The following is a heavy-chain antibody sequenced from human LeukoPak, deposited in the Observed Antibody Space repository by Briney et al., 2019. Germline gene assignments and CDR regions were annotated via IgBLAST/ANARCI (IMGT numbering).Heavy chain of an antibody. CDR2: INSDGSST. J-gene: IGHJ4*02. CDR1: GFTFSNYW. CDR3: ARGGYYSNSCFDY. Sequence: GGSLRLSCAASGFTFSNYWMHWVRQAPGKGLVWVSHINSDGSSTNYADSVKGRFTISRDNAKNTLYLQINSLRDEDTAVYYCARGGYYSNSCFDYWGRGTLVTVFS. D-gene: IGHD4-11*01. V-gene: IGHV3-74*01.